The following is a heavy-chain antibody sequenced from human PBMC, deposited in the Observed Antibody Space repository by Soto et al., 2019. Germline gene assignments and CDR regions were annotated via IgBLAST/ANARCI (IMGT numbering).Heavy chain of an antibody. D-gene: IGHD3-3*02. CDR1: GYTFRDYS. J-gene: IGHJ3*01. CDR3: ARDMGLSFYSSPVGPLSPFDF. CDR2: IIPVFQTP. Sequence: QERLVQSGAEAKRPGSSVKVSCKASGYTFRDYSINWVRQAPGQAPEWIGGIIPVFQTPNYAQNFQGRLTIAADESTATDYMELSSLREDDTAVYYCARDMGLSFYSSPVGPLSPFDFRGPGTRVTFSS. V-gene: IGHV1-69*01.